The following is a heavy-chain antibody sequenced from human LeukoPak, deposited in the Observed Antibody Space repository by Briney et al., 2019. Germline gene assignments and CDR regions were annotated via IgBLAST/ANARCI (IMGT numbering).Heavy chain of an antibody. CDR2: IYHSGST. CDR1: GYSISSGYY. CDR3: ARGYIVVVTAMDAFDI. J-gene: IGHJ3*02. Sequence: PSETLSLTCTVSGYSISSGYYWGWIRQPPGQGLEWIGSIYHSGSTYYNPSLKSRVTISVDTSKNQFSLKLSSVTAADTAVYYCARGYIVVVTAMDAFDIWGQGTMVTVSS. V-gene: IGHV4-38-2*02. D-gene: IGHD2-21*02.